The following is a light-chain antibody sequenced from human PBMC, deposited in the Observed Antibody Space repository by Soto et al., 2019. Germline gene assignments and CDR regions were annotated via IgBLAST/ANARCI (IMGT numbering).Light chain of an antibody. V-gene: IGLV2-14*01. J-gene: IGLJ1*01. CDR1: SSDVGGYNY. CDR3: SSYTSSSTPYV. CDR2: DVS. Sequence: QSVLTQPASVSGSPGQSMTISCTGTSSDVGGYNYVSWYQQHPGKVPKLMIYDVSNRPSGVSNRFSGSKSGNTASLTISGLQAEDEADYYCSSYTSSSTPYVFGTGTKVTVL.